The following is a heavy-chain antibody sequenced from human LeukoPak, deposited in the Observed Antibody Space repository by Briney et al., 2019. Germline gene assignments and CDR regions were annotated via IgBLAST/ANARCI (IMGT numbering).Heavy chain of an antibody. CDR3: TRHQTNNYGPGTPFDF. V-gene: IGHV4-39*01. D-gene: IGHD3-10*01. J-gene: IGHJ4*02. Sequence: AETVSLTCTVSGRSISSTTYYSAWIRQPPGKGLDWIGSIYKTGSTNYSPCLKSRFYVSVDTSNNQFSLNPSSVTAPDTAVYFCTRHQTNNYGPGTPFDFWGQGTLVSVSS. CDR1: GRSISSTTYY. CDR2: IYKTGST.